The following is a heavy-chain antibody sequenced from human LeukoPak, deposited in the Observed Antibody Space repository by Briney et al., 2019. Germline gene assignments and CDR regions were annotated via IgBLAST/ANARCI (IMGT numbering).Heavy chain of an antibody. Sequence: GGSLRLSCAASGFTFSNSAMSWVRQAPGKGLEWVSTISGSGASTYYADSVKGRFTISRDNSKNTLDLQMNSLRAEDTAVYYCARDQAARGSYYMDVWGKGTTVTVSS. J-gene: IGHJ6*03. CDR3: ARDQAARGSYYMDV. CDR2: ISGSGAST. CDR1: GFTFSNSA. V-gene: IGHV3-23*01. D-gene: IGHD6-6*01.